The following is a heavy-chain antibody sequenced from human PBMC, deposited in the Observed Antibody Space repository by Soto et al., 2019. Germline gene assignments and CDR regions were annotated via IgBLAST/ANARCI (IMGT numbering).Heavy chain of an antibody. CDR3: TRGPHRVQWFDP. CDR1: GGAVSSGTYC. J-gene: IGHJ5*02. Sequence: PSETLCLTCTVSGGAVSSGTYCWSWIRQPPGKGLEWIGHIYFTGSTNYNPSLKSRVTMSLDTSRNQFSLKLSSVTAADTAVYCCTRGPHRVQWFDPWGLGTLVTVSS. V-gene: IGHV4-61*01. CDR2: IYFTGST.